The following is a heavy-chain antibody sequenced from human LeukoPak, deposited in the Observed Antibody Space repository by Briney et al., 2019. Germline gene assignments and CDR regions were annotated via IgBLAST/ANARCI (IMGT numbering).Heavy chain of an antibody. D-gene: IGHD3-16*02. Sequence: PETLSLTCTVSGGSISSYYWSWIRQPPGKGLEWIGYIYYSGSTNYNPSLKSRVTISVDTSKNQFSLKLSSVTAADTAVYYCARSNYDYVWGSYRYTDWGQGTLVTVSS. CDR1: GGSISSYY. J-gene: IGHJ4*02. CDR2: IYYSGST. CDR3: ARSNYDYVWGSYRYTD. V-gene: IGHV4-59*01.